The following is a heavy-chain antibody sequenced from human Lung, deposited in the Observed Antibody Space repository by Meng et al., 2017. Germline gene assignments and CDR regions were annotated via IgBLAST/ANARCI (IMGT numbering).Heavy chain of an antibody. D-gene: IGHD4-11*01. V-gene: IGHV4-34*01. CDR3: ARGPTTMAHDFDY. J-gene: IGHJ4*02. CDR1: GGSFSDYY. CDR2: INHSGST. Sequence: QGQLQRVGAGLLKPSETLSLTCVVSGGSFSDYYWSWIRQPPGKGLEWIGEINHSGSTNYNPSLESRATIPVDTSQNNLSLKLSSVTAADSAVYYCARGPTTMAHDFDYWGQGTLVTVSS.